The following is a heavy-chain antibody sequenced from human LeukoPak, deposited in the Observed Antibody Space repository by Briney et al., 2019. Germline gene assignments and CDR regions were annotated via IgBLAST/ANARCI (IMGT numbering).Heavy chain of an antibody. Sequence: GASVKVSCKASGYTFSVYWIHWVRLAPGQGLEWMGWINPNSGGTNFAQKFQGRVIMTRDTSITTVYMELSGLNSDDTAIYYCARGVLLQGRGAFDIWGQGTMLTVSS. CDR2: INPNSGGT. CDR3: ARGVLLQGRGAFDI. J-gene: IGHJ3*02. V-gene: IGHV1-2*02. D-gene: IGHD2-15*01. CDR1: GYTFSVYW.